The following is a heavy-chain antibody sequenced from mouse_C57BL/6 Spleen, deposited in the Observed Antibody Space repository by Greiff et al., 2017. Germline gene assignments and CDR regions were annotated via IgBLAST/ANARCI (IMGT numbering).Heavy chain of an antibody. V-gene: IGHV5-17*01. J-gene: IGHJ3*01. Sequence: EVQVVESGGGLVKPGGSLKLSCAASGFTFSDYGMHWVRQAPEKGLEWVAYISSGSSTIYYADTVKGRFTISRDNAKNTLFLQMTSLRSEDTAMYYCARETAQATGFAYWGQGTLVTVSA. CDR1: GFTFSDYG. CDR2: ISSGSSTI. CDR3: ARETAQATGFAY. D-gene: IGHD3-2*02.